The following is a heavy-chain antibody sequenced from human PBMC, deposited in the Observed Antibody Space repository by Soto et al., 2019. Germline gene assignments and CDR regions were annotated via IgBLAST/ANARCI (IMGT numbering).Heavy chain of an antibody. D-gene: IGHD6-25*01. CDR2: ISDDGSNK. Sequence: QVQLVESGGGVVQPGRSLRLSCAASGFTFSSYGMHWVRQAPGKGLEWVAVISDDGSNKYYADSVKGRFTISRDNSKNTLYLQMNRLRAEETAVYYCANDHSRGALHRSGTYYYGMDVWGQGTTVTVSS. J-gene: IGHJ6*02. CDR3: ANDHSRGALHRSGTYYYGMDV. V-gene: IGHV3-30*18. CDR1: GFTFSSYG.